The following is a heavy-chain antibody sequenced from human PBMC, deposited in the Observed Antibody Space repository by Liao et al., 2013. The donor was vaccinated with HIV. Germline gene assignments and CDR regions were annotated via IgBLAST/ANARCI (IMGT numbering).Heavy chain of an antibody. V-gene: IGHV4-39*07. CDR3: ARVVGFHGSGMFDL. CDR2: LFYSGTA. CDR1: GGSISIRTYF. Sequence: QVQLQESGPGLVKPSETLSLTCAVSGGSISIRTYFWAWIRQTPGKGLEWIGSLFYSGTAYFNPSLRSRVTISLDTSKDQFSLKVNSVTAADTAVYFCARVVGFHGSGMFDLWGQGTLVTVSS. J-gene: IGHJ5*02. D-gene: IGHD3-10*01.